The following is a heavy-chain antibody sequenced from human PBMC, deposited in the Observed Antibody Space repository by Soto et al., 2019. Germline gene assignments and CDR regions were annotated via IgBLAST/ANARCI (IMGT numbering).Heavy chain of an antibody. V-gene: IGHV1-46*01. CDR3: ARDRPGIAAAGTIWFDP. D-gene: IGHD6-13*01. Sequence: GASVKVSCKASGYTFTSYYMHWVRQAPGQGLEWMGIINPSGGSTSYAQKFQGRVTMTRDTSTSTVYMELSSLRSEDTAVYYCARDRPGIAAAGTIWFDPWGQGTLVTVS. CDR1: GYTFTSYY. CDR2: INPSGGST. J-gene: IGHJ5*02.